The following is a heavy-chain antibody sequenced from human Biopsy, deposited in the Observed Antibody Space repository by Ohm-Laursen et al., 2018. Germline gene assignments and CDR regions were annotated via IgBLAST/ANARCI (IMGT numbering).Heavy chain of an antibody. Sequence: SPRLSCSASGFRFSDYYMSWIRQAPGKGLEWLSYISSTSSDIAYADSVQGRFTISRDNAQNSLFLQMNSLRVEDTAIYHCVMTAGRGGGDSWGQGTLVTVSS. CDR3: VMTAGRGGGDS. D-gene: IGHD6-25*01. V-gene: IGHV3-11*01. CDR1: GFRFSDYY. J-gene: IGHJ4*02. CDR2: ISSTSSDI.